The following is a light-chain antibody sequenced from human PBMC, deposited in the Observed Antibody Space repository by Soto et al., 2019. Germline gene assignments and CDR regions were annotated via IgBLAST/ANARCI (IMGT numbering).Light chain of an antibody. CDR2: DAS. J-gene: IGKJ5*01. CDR1: QSVSSF. V-gene: IGKV3-11*01. Sequence: EIVLTQSPATLSLSPGERATLSCRASQSVSSFLAWYRQKPGQAPRLLIYDASNRATGIPARFSGSGSGTDFPLTISSLEPEDFAVYYCQQRSIWPITFGQGTRLEIK. CDR3: QQRSIWPIT.